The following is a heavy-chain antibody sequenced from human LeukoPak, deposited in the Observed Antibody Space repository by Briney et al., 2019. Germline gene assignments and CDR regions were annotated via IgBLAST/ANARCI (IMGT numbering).Heavy chain of an antibody. CDR3: ARDLFYSVSGTYYNVGRVFNY. J-gene: IGHJ4*02. CDR2: INPNSGGT. V-gene: IGHV1-2*02. Sequence: ASVKVSCKASGFTFTGYYMHWVRQAPGQGLEWMGWINPNSGGTNYAQKFQGRVTMTRDTSITTAYMELTSLRSDDTAVYYCARDLFYSVSGTYYNVGRVFNYWGQGTLVTVSS. CDR1: GFTFTGYY. D-gene: IGHD3-10*01.